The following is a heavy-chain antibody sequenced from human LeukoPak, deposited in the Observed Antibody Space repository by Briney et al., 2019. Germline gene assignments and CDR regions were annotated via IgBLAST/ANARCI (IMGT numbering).Heavy chain of an antibody. D-gene: IGHD3-22*01. Sequence: GGSLRLSCAASGFTFSSYSMNWVRQAPGKGLEWVSYISSSSSTIYYADSMKGRFTISRDNAKNSLYLQMNSLRAEDTAVYYCARETHYDSSGYHNDYWGQGTLVTVSS. CDR1: GFTFSSYS. CDR3: ARETHYDSSGYHNDY. V-gene: IGHV3-48*01. CDR2: ISSSSSTI. J-gene: IGHJ4*02.